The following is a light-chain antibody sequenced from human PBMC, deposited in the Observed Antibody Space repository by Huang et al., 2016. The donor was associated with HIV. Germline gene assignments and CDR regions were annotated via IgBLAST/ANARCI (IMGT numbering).Light chain of an antibody. V-gene: IGKV3-11*01. CDR1: QSISSY. CDR2: DAC. J-gene: IGKJ2*01. CDR3: QQRSNWPYT. Sequence: EIVLTQSPVTLSLSPGERATLSCRASQSISSYLAWNQQKPGQAPGPLSYDACNRATVIPARFSGSGSGTDFTLPSSNLEPEDFAVYNCQQRSNWPYTFGQGTKLEIK.